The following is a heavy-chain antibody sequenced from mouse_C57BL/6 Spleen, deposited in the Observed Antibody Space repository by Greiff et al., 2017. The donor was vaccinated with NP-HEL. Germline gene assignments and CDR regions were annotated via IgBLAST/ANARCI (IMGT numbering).Heavy chain of an antibody. V-gene: IGHV5-6*01. CDR2: ISSGGSYT. CDR3: ARPSGTDWYFDV. J-gene: IGHJ1*03. Sequence: EVQVVESGGDLVKPGGSLKLSCAASGFTFSSYGMSWVRQTPDKRLEWVATISSGGSYTYYPDSVKGRFTIARDNAKNTLYLQMSSLKSEDTAMYYCARPSGTDWYFDVWGTGTTVTVSS. CDR1: GFTFSSYG. D-gene: IGHD4-1*01.